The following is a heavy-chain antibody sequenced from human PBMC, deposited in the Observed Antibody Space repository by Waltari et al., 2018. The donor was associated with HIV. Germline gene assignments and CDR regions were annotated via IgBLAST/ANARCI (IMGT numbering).Heavy chain of an antibody. V-gene: IGHV4-59*13. J-gene: IGHJ2*01. D-gene: IGHD2-21*01. Sequence: QVELQESGPGLVKPSETLSLTGLVFGGFISGYSWSWIRQAPGEGLDWISYIYDSDSTDYGSTDYNPSLKSRVTISVDTSKNQFSLKLNSVTAADTAVYYCARRKTYNWFFDLWGRGTLVAVSS. CDR1: GGFISGYS. CDR3: ARRKTYNWFFDL. CDR2: IYDSDSTDYGST.